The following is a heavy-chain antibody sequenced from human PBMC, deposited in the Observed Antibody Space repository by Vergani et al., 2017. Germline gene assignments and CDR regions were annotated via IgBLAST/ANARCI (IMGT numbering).Heavy chain of an antibody. V-gene: IGHV3-23*01. J-gene: IGHJ5*02. CDR2: ISGSGGST. CDR3: AKSYYDSSGYSYRGDWFDP. D-gene: IGHD3-22*01. CDR1: GFTFDDYA. Sequence: EVQLLESGGGLVQPGRSLRLSCAASGFTFDDYAMHWVRQAPGKGLEWVSAISGSGGSTYYADSVKGRFTISRDNSKNTLYLQMNSLRAEDTAVYYCAKSYYDSSGYSYRGDWFDPWGQGTLVTVSS.